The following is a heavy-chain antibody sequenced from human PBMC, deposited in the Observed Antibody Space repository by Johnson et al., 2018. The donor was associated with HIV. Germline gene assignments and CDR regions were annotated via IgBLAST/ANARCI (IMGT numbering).Heavy chain of an antibody. J-gene: IGHJ3*02. V-gene: IGHV3-13*01. CDR3: ARQTTVVSGDAFDI. CDR1: GFTFSSYD. D-gene: IGHD4-23*01. CDR2: IGTAGDT. Sequence: EQLVESGGGLVQPGGSLRLSCAASGFTFSSYDMHWVRQATGKGLEWVSAIGTAGDTYYPGSVTGRFTISRENAKNSLYLQMNSLRAGDTAVYYCARQTTVVSGDAFDIWGQGTMVTVSS.